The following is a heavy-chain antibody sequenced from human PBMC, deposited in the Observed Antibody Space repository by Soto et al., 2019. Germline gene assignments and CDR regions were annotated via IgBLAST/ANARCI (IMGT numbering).Heavy chain of an antibody. CDR2: INHSGST. V-gene: IGHV4-34*01. CDR1: GGSFSGYY. D-gene: IGHD6-13*01. Sequence: SQTLSLTCAVYGGSFSGYYWSWIRQPPGKGLEWIGEINHSGSTNYNPSLKSRVTISVDTSKNQFSLKLSSVTAADTAVYYCARGSIAAAGISGDAFDIWGQGTMVTVSS. J-gene: IGHJ3*02. CDR3: ARGSIAAAGISGDAFDI.